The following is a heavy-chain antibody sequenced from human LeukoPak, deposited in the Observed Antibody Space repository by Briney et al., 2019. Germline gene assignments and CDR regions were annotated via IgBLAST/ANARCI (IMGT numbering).Heavy chain of an antibody. J-gene: IGHJ3*02. Sequence: GGSLRLSCAVSGFTFSDYYMSWIRQAPGKGLEWVSYISSSGSTIYYADSVKGRFTISRDNAKNSLYLQMNSLRAKDTAVYYCARVNFLSAFDIWGQGTMVTVSS. CDR2: ISSSGSTI. CDR3: ARVNFLSAFDI. D-gene: IGHD2/OR15-2a*01. V-gene: IGHV3-11*04. CDR1: GFTFSDYY.